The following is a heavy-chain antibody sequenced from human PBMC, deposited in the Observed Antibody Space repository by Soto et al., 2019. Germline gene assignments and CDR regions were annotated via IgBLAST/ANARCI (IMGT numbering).Heavy chain of an antibody. CDR3: AKQIWPYCSGGTCHNYFDP. D-gene: IGHD2-15*01. CDR1: GFTFSSYD. Sequence: GGSLRLSCAASGFTFSSYDMTWARQAPGKGLEWVSGISGGGSTTYYADSVKGRFTISRDNSKNTLYLQMDSLRAEDTAMYYCAKQIWPYCSGGTCHNYFDPWGQGTLVTVSS. J-gene: IGHJ5*02. V-gene: IGHV3-23*01. CDR2: ISGGGSTT.